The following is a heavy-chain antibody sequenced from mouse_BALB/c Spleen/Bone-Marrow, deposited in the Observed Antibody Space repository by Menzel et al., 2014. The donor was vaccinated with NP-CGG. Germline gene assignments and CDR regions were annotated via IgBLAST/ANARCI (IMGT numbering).Heavy chain of an antibody. CDR2: ISDAGRYT. CDR1: GFTFSNYA. V-gene: IGHV5-9-1*01. CDR3: VRSGGEYALDY. Sequence: DVMLVESGGGLVKPGGSLKLSCAASGFTFSNYAMSWVRQTPEKRLGWVATISDAGRYTYYPDSVKGRFTISRDNARNTLYLQMSSLRSEDTAFYYCVRSGGEYALDYWGQGTSVTVSS. J-gene: IGHJ4*01.